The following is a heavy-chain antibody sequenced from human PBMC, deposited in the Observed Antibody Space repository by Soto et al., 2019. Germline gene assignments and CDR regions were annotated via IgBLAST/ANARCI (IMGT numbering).Heavy chain of an antibody. CDR2: ISGSGGSK. D-gene: IGHD5-12*01. V-gene: IGHV3-23*01. J-gene: IGHJ6*02. CDR3: ANPVAIYYYYGMDV. Sequence: GGSLRLSCAASGFTFSSYAMSWVRQAPGKGLEWVSAISGSGGSKYYADSVKGRFTISRDNSKNTLYLQMNSLRAEDTAVYYCANPVAIYYYYGMDVWGQGTTVTVSS. CDR1: GFTFSSYA.